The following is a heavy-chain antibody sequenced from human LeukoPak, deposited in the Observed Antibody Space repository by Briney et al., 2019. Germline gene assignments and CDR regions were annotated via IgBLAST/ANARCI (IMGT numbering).Heavy chain of an antibody. CDR1: GFTFSDQY. CDR3: ARESSAAFDI. D-gene: IGHD1-26*01. CDR2: TRNKANSYTT. Sequence: PGGSLRLYCAASGFTFSDQYIDWVRQAPGKGLEWVGRTRNKANSYTTEYAASVKGRFTISRDDSKNSLYLQMNSLKTEDTAVYYCARESSAAFDIWGQGTMVTVSS. J-gene: IGHJ3*02. V-gene: IGHV3-72*01.